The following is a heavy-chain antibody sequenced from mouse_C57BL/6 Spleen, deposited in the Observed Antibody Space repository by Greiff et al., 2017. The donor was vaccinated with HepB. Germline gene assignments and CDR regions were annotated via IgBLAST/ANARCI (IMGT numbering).Heavy chain of an antibody. J-gene: IGHJ3*01. V-gene: IGHV5-17*01. CDR1: GFTFSDYG. CDR3: ARDERAWFAY. CDR2: ISSGSSTI. Sequence: EVHLVESGGGLVKPGGSLKLSCAASGFTFSDYGMHWVRQAPEKGLEWVAYISSGSSTIYYADTVKGQFTISRDNAKNTLFLQMTSLRSEDTAMYYCARDERAWFAYWGKGTLVTVAA.